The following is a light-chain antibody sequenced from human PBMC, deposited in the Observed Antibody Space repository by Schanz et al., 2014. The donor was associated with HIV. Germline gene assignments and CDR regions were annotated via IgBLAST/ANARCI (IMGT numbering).Light chain of an antibody. CDR3: SSYTSTSALVI. CDR2: DGR. CDR1: SSDIGGSDH. J-gene: IGLJ2*01. Sequence: QSALTQPASVSGSPGQSITISCSGTSSDIGGSDHVSWYQQHPGRAPKVLIYDGRDRPSGVSNRFSGSKSGNTASLTISGLQAEDEAEYFCSSYTSTSALVILGGGTKLTVL. V-gene: IGLV2-14*03.